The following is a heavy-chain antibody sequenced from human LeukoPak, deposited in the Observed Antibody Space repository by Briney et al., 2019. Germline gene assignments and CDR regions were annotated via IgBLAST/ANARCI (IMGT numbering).Heavy chain of an antibody. CDR1: GFTFSTYW. CDR3: ARGAPSYCGGDCYLD. Sequence: PGGSLRLSCAASGFTFSTYWMHWVRQAPGKGLEWVSVIYSGGSTYYADSVKGRFTISRDNSKNTLYLQMNSLRAEDTAVYYCARGAPSYCGGDCYLDWGQGTLVTVSS. V-gene: IGHV3-53*01. D-gene: IGHD2-21*02. CDR2: IYSGGST. J-gene: IGHJ4*02.